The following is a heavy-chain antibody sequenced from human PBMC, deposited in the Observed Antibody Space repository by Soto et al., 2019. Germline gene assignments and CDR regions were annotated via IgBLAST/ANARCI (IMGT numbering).Heavy chain of an antibody. Sequence: GGSLRLSCAASGFTFSSYGMHWVRQAPGKGLEWVAVIWYDGSNKYYADSVKGRFTISRDNSKNTLYLQMNSLRAEDTAVYYCARVTLYCGGDCYSHFDYYYYGMDVWGQGTTVTVSS. J-gene: IGHJ6*02. D-gene: IGHD2-21*02. CDR3: ARVTLYCGGDCYSHFDYYYYGMDV. CDR1: GFTFSSYG. V-gene: IGHV3-33*01. CDR2: IWYDGSNK.